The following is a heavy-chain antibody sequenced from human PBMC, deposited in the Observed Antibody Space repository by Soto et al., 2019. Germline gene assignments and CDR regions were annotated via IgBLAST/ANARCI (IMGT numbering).Heavy chain of an antibody. CDR1: GFTFSSYE. V-gene: IGHV3-48*03. D-gene: IGHD1-26*01. J-gene: IGHJ6*02. Sequence: PGGSLRLSCAASGFTFSSYEMNWVRQAPGKGLEWVSYISSSGSTIYYADSVKGRFTISRDNAKNSLYLQMNSLRAEDTALYYCAKDIGVVGATDYYYYGMDVWGQGTTVTVSS. CDR2: ISSSGSTI. CDR3: AKDIGVVGATDYYYYGMDV.